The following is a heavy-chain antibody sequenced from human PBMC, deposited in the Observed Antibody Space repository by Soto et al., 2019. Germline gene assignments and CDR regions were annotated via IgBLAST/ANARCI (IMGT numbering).Heavy chain of an antibody. D-gene: IGHD3-10*01. V-gene: IGHV3-9*01. J-gene: IGHJ3*02. CDR1: GFTFDDYA. CDR2: ISWNSGSI. Sequence: EVQLVESGGGLVQPGRSLRLSCAASGFTFDDYAMHWVRQAPGKGLEWVSGISWNSGSIGYADSVKGRFTISRDNAKNALYLQMNSLRAEDTALYYCAKERFWEGDAFDIWGQGTMVTVSS. CDR3: AKERFWEGDAFDI.